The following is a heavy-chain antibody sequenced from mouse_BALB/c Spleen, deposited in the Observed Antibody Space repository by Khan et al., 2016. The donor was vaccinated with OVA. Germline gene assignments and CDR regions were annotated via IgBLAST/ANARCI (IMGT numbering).Heavy chain of an antibody. CDR3: AGTDYYGSSYYFDY. Sequence: VQLQQSGPELVKPGASVKVSCKASGYSFTDYNIFWVKQSHGKSLEWIGYIDPYNGGTSYNQKFEGKATLTVDKSSSTAFLHLSSLTSEDSAVFYCAGTDYYGSSYYFDYWGQGTTLTVSS. D-gene: IGHD1-1*01. J-gene: IGHJ2*01. CDR1: GYSFTDYN. V-gene: IGHV1S135*01. CDR2: IDPYNGGT.